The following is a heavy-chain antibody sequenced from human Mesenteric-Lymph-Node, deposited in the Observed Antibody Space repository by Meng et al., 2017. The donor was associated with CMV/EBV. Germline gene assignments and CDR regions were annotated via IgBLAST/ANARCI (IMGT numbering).Heavy chain of an antibody. CDR2: MNPNSGNT. J-gene: IGHJ4*02. V-gene: IGHV1-8*01. CDR3: ARGYVEYSAFDC. D-gene: IGHD2/OR15-2a*01. Sequence: ASVKVSCKASGYTFTSYDINWVRQATGQGLEWMGWMNPNSGNTGYAQKFQGRVTMTRNTSISTAYMELSSLRSEDTAVYYCARGYVEYSAFDCWGQGTLVTVSS. CDR1: GYTFTSYD.